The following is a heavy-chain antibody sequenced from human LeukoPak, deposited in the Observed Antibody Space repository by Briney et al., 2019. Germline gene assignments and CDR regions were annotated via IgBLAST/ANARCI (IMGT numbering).Heavy chain of an antibody. J-gene: IGHJ4*02. CDR1: GFTFSRYW. V-gene: IGHV3-15*05. Sequence: GGSLTLSCAASGFTFSRYWMHWVRQAPGKGLEWVGRITSRTDGGTTDYAAPVKGKFTISRADSKNTLYLQMNSLKTEDTAVYYCATDPNFDYVWGTYRLDHWGQGTLVTVSS. CDR2: ITSRTDGGTT. D-gene: IGHD3-16*02. CDR3: ATDPNFDYVWGTYRLDH.